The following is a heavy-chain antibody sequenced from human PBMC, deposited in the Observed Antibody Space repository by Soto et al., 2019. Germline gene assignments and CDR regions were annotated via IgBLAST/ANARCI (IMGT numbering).Heavy chain of an antibody. D-gene: IGHD6-6*01. V-gene: IGHV1-69*01. CDR3: ARVRKYSSSSSYYYGMDV. J-gene: IGHJ6*02. Sequence: QVQLVQSGAEVKKPGSSVKVSCKASGGTFSTYAISWVRQAPGQGLEWMGGIIPIFGTANYAQKFQGRVTITADESTRTAYMELSSLRSEDTAVYYCARVRKYSSSSSYYYGMDVWGQGTTVTVSS. CDR2: IIPIFGTA. CDR1: GGTFSTYA.